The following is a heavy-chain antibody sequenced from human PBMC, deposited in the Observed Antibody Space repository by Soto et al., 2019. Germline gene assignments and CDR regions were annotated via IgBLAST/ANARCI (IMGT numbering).Heavy chain of an antibody. CDR1: GGTFSSYV. J-gene: IGHJ4*02. CDR2: INPIFGTT. D-gene: IGHD2-21*02. Sequence: SVKVSCKASGGTFSSYVISWVRQAPGQGLEWMGGINPIFGTTNYAQKFQGRVTITADESTSTAYMELSSLRSEDTAVYYCARVGPGPDLVTASIWGQGTLVTVSS. CDR3: ARVGPGPDLVTASI. V-gene: IGHV1-69*13.